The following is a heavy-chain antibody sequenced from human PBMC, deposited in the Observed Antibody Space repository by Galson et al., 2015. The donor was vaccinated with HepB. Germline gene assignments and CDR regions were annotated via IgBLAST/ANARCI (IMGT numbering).Heavy chain of an antibody. CDR1: GGSMRDHY. J-gene: IGHJ6*02. Sequence: SETLSLTCTVTGGSMRDHYWSWVRQPVGKGLEWIGRIRTTGSTNYKSAFRGRVAMSVDTSRNQFSLTLSSVTAADTAVYYCARDIGYGEVCRSTTCYACGMDDWGQGTTVTVSS. CDR3: ARDIGYGEVCRSTTCYACGMDD. D-gene: IGHD2-2*01. V-gene: IGHV4-4*07. CDR2: IRTTGST.